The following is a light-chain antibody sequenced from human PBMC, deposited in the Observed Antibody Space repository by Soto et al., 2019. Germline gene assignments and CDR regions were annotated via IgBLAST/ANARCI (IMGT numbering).Light chain of an antibody. Sequence: QPVLTQPPSASGTPVQRATISCSGSSSNIGSNYVYWYQQLPGTAPKLLIYRNNQRPSGVPDRFSGPKSGTSASLAISGLRSEDEADYYCAAWDDSLSGWVFGGGTKLTVL. CDR1: SSNIGSNY. CDR2: RNN. CDR3: AAWDDSLSGWV. J-gene: IGLJ3*02. V-gene: IGLV1-47*01.